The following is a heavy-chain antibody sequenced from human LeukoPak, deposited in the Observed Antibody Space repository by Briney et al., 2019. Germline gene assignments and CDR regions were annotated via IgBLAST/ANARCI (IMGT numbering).Heavy chain of an antibody. D-gene: IGHD6-25*01. V-gene: IGHV3-21*01. J-gene: IGHJ5*02. CDR2: ITSSSRYI. CDR3: ARERHTFDP. CDR1: GFTFIDYS. Sequence: GGSLTLSCPVSGFTFIDYSMAWVRQAPGKVLEWVSSITSSSRYIYYASSVKGRFSISRDDAGHSLYLQMNSLRVEDTAVYYCARERHTFDPWGQGTLVTVSS.